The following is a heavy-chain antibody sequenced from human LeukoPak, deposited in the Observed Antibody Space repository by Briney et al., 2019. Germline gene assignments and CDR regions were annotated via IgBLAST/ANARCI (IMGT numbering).Heavy chain of an antibody. CDR1: GGSISSYY. J-gene: IGHJ4*02. Sequence: SETLSLTCTVSGGSISSYYWSWIRQPAGKGLEWIGRIYTSGSTNYNPSLKSRVTMSVDTSKNQFSLKLSSVTAADTAVYYCARDSLRGDYESPTGYWGQGTLVTVSS. V-gene: IGHV4-4*07. CDR2: IYTSGST. CDR3: ARDSLRGDYESPTGY. D-gene: IGHD4-17*01.